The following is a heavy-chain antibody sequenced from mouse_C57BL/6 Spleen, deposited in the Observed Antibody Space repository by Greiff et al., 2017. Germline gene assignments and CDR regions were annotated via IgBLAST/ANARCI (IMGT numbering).Heavy chain of an antibody. CDR1: GYTFTDYE. D-gene: IGHD1-1*01. CDR3: TIWGVITTPY. Sequence: QVQLQQSGAELVRPGASVTLSCKASGYTFTDYEMHWVKQTPVHGLEWIGAIDPETGGTAYNQKFKGKAILTADTSSSTAYMELRSLTSEDSSVYYCTIWGVITTPYWGQGTLVTVSA. J-gene: IGHJ3*01. CDR2: IDPETGGT. V-gene: IGHV1-15*01.